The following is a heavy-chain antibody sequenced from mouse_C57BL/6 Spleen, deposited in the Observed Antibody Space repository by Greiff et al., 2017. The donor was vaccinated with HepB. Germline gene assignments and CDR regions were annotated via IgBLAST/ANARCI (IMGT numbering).Heavy chain of an antibody. CDR1: GYTFTSYW. V-gene: IGHV1-64*01. CDR3: ASYYDYDEDYAMDY. CDR2: IHPNSGST. D-gene: IGHD2-4*01. Sequence: QVQLQQPGAELVKPGASVKLSCKASGYTFTSYWMHWVKQRPGQGLEWIGMIHPNSGSTNYNEKFKSKATLTVNKSSSTAYMQLSSLTSEDSAVYYCASYYDYDEDYAMDYWGQGTSVTVSS. J-gene: IGHJ4*01.